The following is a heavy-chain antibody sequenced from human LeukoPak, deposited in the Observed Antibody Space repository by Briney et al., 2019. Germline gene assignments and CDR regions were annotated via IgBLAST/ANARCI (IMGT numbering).Heavy chain of an antibody. CDR2: ISAYNGNT. Sequence: ASVKVSCKASGYTFTSYGISWVRQAPGQGLEWMGWISAYNGNTNYAQKLQGRVTMTTDTSTSTAYMELRSLRSDDTAVYYCARDELYDFWSGYPFDPWGQGTQVTASS. D-gene: IGHD3-3*01. CDR3: ARDELYDFWSGYPFDP. CDR1: GYTFTSYG. V-gene: IGHV1-18*01. J-gene: IGHJ5*02.